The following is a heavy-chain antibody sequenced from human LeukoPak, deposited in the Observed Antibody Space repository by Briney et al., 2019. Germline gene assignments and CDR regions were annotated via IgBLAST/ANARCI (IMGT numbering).Heavy chain of an antibody. J-gene: IGHJ4*02. Sequence: PGGSLRLSCAASGFTFSSYAMSWVRQAPGKGLEWVSAISGSGDSTYYADSVKGRFTISRDNSKNTLYLQMNSLRAEDTAFYYCAKVPLSAGGWYEYWGQGTLVTVSS. CDR1: GFTFSSYA. D-gene: IGHD6-19*01. CDR2: ISGSGDST. CDR3: AKVPLSAGGWYEY. V-gene: IGHV3-23*01.